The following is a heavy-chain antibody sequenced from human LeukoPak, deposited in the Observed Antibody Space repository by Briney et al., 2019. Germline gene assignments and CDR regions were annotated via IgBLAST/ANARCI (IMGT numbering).Heavy chain of an antibody. CDR1: GFTSSSYT. J-gene: IGHJ6*03. CDR2: IKQDGSEK. CDR3: ARYSNWFNYYYYYMDV. V-gene: IGHV3-7*01. Sequence: GGSLRLSCVASGFTSSSYTMHWVRQTPGKGLEWVANIKQDGSEKYYVDSVKGRFTISRDNDEKSLYLQMNSLRAEDAAVYYCARYSNWFNYYYYYMDVWGKGTTVTVSS. D-gene: IGHD7-27*01.